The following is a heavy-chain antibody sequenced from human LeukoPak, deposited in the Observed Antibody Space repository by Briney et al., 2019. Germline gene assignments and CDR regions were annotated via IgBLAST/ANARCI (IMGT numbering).Heavy chain of an antibody. CDR2: IYYSGST. CDR1: GGSISSNSYY. D-gene: IGHD6-13*01. Sequence: SETLSLTCTVSGGSISSNSYYWGWIRQPPGKGLEWIGSIYYSGSTYYNPSLKSRVTISLDTSKNQFSLKLSSVTAADTAVYYCARAAFAAGPKWSWFDPWGQGTLVTVSS. V-gene: IGHV4-39*07. CDR3: ARAAFAAGPKWSWFDP. J-gene: IGHJ5*02.